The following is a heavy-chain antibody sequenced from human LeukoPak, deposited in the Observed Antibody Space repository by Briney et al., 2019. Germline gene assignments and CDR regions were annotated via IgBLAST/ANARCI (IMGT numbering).Heavy chain of an antibody. CDR1: GFTFRSYA. V-gene: IGHV3-30-3*01. D-gene: IGHD2-2*01. CDR3: ARDSSYCSSTSCYFGWFDP. CDR2: ISYDRSNK. Sequence: GGSLRLSCAASGFTFRSYAMHWVRQAPGKGLEWVAVISYDRSNKYYADSVKGRFTISRDNSKNTLYLQMNSLRAEDTAVYYCARDSSYCSSTSCYFGWFDPWGQGTLVTVSS. J-gene: IGHJ5*02.